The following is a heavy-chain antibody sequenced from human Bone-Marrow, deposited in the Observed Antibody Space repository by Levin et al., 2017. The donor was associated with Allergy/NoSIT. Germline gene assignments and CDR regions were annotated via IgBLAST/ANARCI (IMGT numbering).Heavy chain of an antibody. CDR2: ISWNGGST. CDR3: ARRQGRNSGSFES. D-gene: IGHD1-26*01. J-gene: IGHJ4*02. Sequence: PGASVKVSCAASGFTFDDYGMSWVRQPPGKGLEWVSGISWNGGSTGYADSVKGRFTVSRDNAKSSLYLQMSSLRAEDTALYYCARRQGRNSGSFESWGQGTLVTVSS. V-gene: IGHV3-20*04. CDR1: GFTFDDYG.